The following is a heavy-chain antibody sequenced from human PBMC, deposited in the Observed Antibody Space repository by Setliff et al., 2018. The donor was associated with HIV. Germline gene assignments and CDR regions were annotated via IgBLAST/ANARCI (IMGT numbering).Heavy chain of an antibody. D-gene: IGHD2-21*01. CDR1: DDSFSNYD. CDR2: ISSSGTT. J-gene: IGHJ4*02. CDR3: ARLGRAIDDGGSSLRLDF. Sequence: PSETLSLTCVVSDDSFSNYDWTWIRQSPGKALEWIGYISSSGTTTYNPSLRSRVTISIETSNTRFSLWLRSATAADTAKYFCARLGRAIDDGGSSLRLDFWGQGMLVTVSS. V-gene: IGHV4-4*09.